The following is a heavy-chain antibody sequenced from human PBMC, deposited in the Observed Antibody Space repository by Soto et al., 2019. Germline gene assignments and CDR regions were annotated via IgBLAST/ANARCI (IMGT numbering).Heavy chain of an antibody. CDR3: AREEDTIFGVVTHTYYYYGMDV. Sequence: PSETLSLTCTVSGGSVSSGSYYWIWLRQPPGKGLEWIGYISYSGSTNYNPSLKSRVTISVDTSKNQFSRKLRSVTAADTAVYYCAREEDTIFGVVTHTYYYYGMDVWGQGTKVTVSS. CDR2: ISYSGST. V-gene: IGHV4-61*01. J-gene: IGHJ6*02. D-gene: IGHD3-3*01. CDR1: GGSVSSGSYY.